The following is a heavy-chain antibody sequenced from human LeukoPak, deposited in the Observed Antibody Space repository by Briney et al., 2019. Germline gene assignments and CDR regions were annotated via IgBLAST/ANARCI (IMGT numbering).Heavy chain of an antibody. CDR1: GFSLSDYY. V-gene: IGHV3-11*01. D-gene: IGHD3-22*01. J-gene: IGHJ6*02. Sequence: PGGSLRLSCVACGFSLSDYYMNWVRQAPGRGLEWVSYISGSGSDLYYADSVKGRFTISRDNAKNSLYLQMNSLRAVDTAVYYCARSIGSYYTMDVWGQGTTVTVSS. CDR3: ARSIGSYYTMDV. CDR2: ISGSGSDL.